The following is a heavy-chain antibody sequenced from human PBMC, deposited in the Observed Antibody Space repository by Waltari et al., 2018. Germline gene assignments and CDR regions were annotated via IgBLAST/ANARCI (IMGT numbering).Heavy chain of an antibody. J-gene: IGHJ4*02. D-gene: IGHD1-26*01. CDR3: ARGGSSYEDY. CDR2: INSDGSST. CDR1: GFPFVRYW. V-gene: IGHV3-74*01. Sequence: EVQLVESGGDLVQPGGSVRLSCAASGFPFVRYWMHWARQAPGKGPGWVSRINSDGSSTSYADSVKGRFTISRDNAKNTLYLQMNSLRAEDTAVYYCARGGSSYEDYWGQGTLVTVSS.